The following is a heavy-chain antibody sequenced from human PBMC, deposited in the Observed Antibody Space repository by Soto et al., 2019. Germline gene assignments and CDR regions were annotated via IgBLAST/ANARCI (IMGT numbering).Heavy chain of an antibody. CDR1: GASVSSGGYY. V-gene: IGHV4-31*03. Sequence: TLSLPFTVSGASVSSGGYYWTWIRQLPGKVLEWIGYISYSGNTSYNPSLKGRVTISVDTSKNQFSLTLSSVTAADTAVYYCERDIYGAIDSWGQGTQVTVSS. CDR2: ISYSGNT. CDR3: ERDIYGAIDS. D-gene: IGHD4-17*01. J-gene: IGHJ4*02.